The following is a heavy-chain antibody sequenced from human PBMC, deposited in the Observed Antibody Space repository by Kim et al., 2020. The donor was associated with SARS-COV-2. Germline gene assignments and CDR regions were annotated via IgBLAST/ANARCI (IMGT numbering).Heavy chain of an antibody. CDR2: INTGNGNT. CDR3: ARAPGRNPTYEYFQH. CDR1: GYTFTTYA. V-gene: IGHV1-3*04. J-gene: IGHJ1*01. Sequence: ASVKVSCKASGYTFTTYAMHWVRQAPGQGLEWMGWINTGNGNTKYSQNFQGRVSITRDTSASTAYMELTSLRSEDTAVYYCARAPGRNPTYEYFQHWGQGTLVTVSS. D-gene: IGHD1-26*01.